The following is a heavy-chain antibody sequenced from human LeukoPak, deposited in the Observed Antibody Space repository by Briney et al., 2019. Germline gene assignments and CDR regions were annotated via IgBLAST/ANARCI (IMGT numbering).Heavy chain of an antibody. J-gene: IGHJ4*02. V-gene: IGHV1-2*02. CDR3: ARVLMGGYYYDSSGYSGFDY. CDR2: INPNSGGT. Sequence: ASVKVSCKASGYTFTGYYMHWVRQAPGQGLEWIGWINPNSGGTNYAQKFQGRVTMTRDTSISTAYMELSRLRSDDTAVYYCARVLMGGYYYDSSGYSGFDYWGQGTLVTVSS. D-gene: IGHD3-22*01. CDR1: GYTFTGYY.